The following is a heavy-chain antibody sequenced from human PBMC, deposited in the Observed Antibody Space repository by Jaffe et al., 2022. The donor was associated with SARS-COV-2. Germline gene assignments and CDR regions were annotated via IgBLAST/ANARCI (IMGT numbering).Heavy chain of an antibody. CDR3: ARDTAAGIIRYGMDV. CDR2: IWYDGSNK. D-gene: IGHD6-13*01. CDR1: GFTFSSYG. J-gene: IGHJ6*02. Sequence: QVQLVESGGGVVQPGRSLRLSCAASGFTFSSYGMHWVRQAPGKGLEWVAVIWYDGSNKYYADSVKGRFTISRDNSKNTLYLQMNSLRAEDTAVYYCARDTAAGIIRYGMDVWGQGTTVTVSS. V-gene: IGHV3-33*01.